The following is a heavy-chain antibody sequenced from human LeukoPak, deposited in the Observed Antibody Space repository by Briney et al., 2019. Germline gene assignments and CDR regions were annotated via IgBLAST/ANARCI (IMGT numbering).Heavy chain of an antibody. V-gene: IGHV6-1*01. Sequence: SQTLSLTCAISGDSVSSNSAAWNWIRQSPSRGLEWLGRTYYRSKWYNDYAVSVKSRITINPDTSKNQFSLQLNSVTPEDTAVYHCARGPLVTGGRYFDYWGQGTLVTVSS. J-gene: IGHJ4*02. CDR1: GDSVSSNSAA. D-gene: IGHD1-14*01. CDR2: TYYRSKWYN. CDR3: ARGPLVTGGRYFDY.